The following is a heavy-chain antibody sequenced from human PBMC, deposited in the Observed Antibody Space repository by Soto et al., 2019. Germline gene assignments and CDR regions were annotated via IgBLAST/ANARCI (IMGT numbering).Heavy chain of an antibody. D-gene: IGHD3-16*01. V-gene: IGHV1-18*01. CDR3: ARGGTPIDY. J-gene: IGHJ4*02. CDR2: ISAYNGNT. CDR1: GYTFTNFG. Sequence: QVQLVQSGAEVKKPGASVKVSCKASGYTFTNFGSSWVRQAPGQGLGGMGWISAYNGNTNSAQNFQVRVTMTTETSTSTAYMKQRSLRSDDTAVYYCARGGTPIDYWRQGTLVTVAS.